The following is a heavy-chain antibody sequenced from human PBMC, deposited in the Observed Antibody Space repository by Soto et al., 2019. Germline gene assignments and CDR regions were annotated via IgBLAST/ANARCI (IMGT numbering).Heavy chain of an antibody. Sequence: QVQLVESGGGVVQPGRSLRLSCAASGFTFSGLGMHWVRQAPGKGLEWVAVIRYDGSNIYYADAVKGRFTISRDNSKDPLYLQMISLRADDTAVYYCARDGVGHTTFFGYFDYWGQGTLVTVSS. J-gene: IGHJ4*02. CDR1: GFTFSGLG. CDR2: IRYDGSNI. CDR3: ARDGVGHTTFFGYFDY. V-gene: IGHV3-33*01. D-gene: IGHD1-26*01.